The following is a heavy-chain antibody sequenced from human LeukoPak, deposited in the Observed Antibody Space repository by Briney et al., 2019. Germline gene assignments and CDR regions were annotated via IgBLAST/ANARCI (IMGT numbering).Heavy chain of an antibody. Sequence: ASVKVSCKASGGTFSSYAISWVRQAPGQGLEWMGGIIPIFGTANYAQKFQGRVTITADESTSTAYMELSSLRSEDTAVYYCVRVRLPFWSGYSPLDYWGQGTLVTVSS. V-gene: IGHV1-69*13. D-gene: IGHD3-3*01. J-gene: IGHJ4*02. CDR1: GGTFSSYA. CDR2: IIPIFGTA. CDR3: VRVRLPFWSGYSPLDY.